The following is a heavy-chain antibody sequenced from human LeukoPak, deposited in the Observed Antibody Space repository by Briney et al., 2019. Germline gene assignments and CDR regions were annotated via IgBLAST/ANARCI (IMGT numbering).Heavy chain of an antibody. J-gene: IGHJ4*02. CDR1: GFTFDHYA. Sequence: SGRSLRLSCTASGFTFDHYAMHWVRQAPGKGLEWVSGISWDSANKGYADSVKGRFTISRDSAKNSLYLQMNSLTSEDTALYYCTRGIPEVFDYWGQGTLVTVSS. CDR3: TRGIPEVFDY. CDR2: ISWDSANK. D-gene: IGHD3-16*01. V-gene: IGHV3-9*01.